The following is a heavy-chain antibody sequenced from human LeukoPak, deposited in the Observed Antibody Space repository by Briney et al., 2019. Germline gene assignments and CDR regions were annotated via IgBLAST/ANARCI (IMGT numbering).Heavy chain of an antibody. CDR3: AKDIVGANYYYMDV. D-gene: IGHD1-26*01. CDR2: ISGSGGST. Sequence: PGGSLRLSCAASGFTFSSYGMSWVRQAPGKGLEWVSVISGSGGSTYYADSAKGRFTISRDNSKNTLYLQMNSLRAEDTAVYYCAKDIVGANYYYMDVWGKGTTVTISS. J-gene: IGHJ6*03. V-gene: IGHV3-23*01. CDR1: GFTFSSYG.